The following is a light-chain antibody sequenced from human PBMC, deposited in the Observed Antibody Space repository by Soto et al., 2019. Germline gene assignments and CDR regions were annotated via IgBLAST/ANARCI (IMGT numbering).Light chain of an antibody. CDR2: WAS. V-gene: IGKV4-1*01. J-gene: IGKJ1*01. CDR1: QTVLYSSNNNNY. Sequence: DIVMTQSPDSLAVSLGERATINCKSSQTVLYSSNNNNYLAWYQQKPGQPPKLLIYWASTRESGVPDRFTGSGSGTDFTLTISSLQAEDVALYFCQQYYSTPPTFGQGTRVEIK. CDR3: QQYYSTPPT.